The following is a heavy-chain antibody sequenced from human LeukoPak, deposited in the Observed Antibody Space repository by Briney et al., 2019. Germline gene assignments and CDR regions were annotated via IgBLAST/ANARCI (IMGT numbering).Heavy chain of an antibody. CDR2: IYPGDSDT. CDR3: ARRGIAARGGYYYYMDV. V-gene: IGHV5-51*01. J-gene: IGHJ6*03. D-gene: IGHD6-6*01. CDR1: GYSFTSYW. Sequence: GESLKISCKGSGYSFTSYWIGRVRQMPGKGLEWMGIIYPGDSDTRYSPSFQGQVTISADKSISTAYLQWSSLKASDTAMYYCARRGIAARGGYYYYMDVGGKGTTVTVSS.